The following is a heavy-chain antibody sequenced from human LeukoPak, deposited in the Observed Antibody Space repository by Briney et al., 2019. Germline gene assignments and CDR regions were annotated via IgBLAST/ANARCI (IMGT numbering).Heavy chain of an antibody. D-gene: IGHD2-15*01. CDR3: AKDVIVVVVDAIGGLDY. CDR1: GFTFTSYS. Sequence: GGSLRLSCSASGFTFTSYSMNWVRQAPWKGLEWVSAIDNGGGSTNYADSVKGRFTMSRDNSKNTLYLQINSLRAEDTAVYYCAKDVIVVVVDAIGGLDYWGQGTLVTVSS. V-gene: IGHV3-23*01. CDR2: IDNGGGST. J-gene: IGHJ4*02.